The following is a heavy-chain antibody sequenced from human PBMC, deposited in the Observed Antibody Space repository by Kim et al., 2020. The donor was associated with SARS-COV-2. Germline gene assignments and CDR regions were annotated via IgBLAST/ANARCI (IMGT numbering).Heavy chain of an antibody. D-gene: IGHD1-26*01. CDR3: ARARSGSPDAFDI. V-gene: IGHV3-11*01. Sequence: YADSVMGRFTIARDNAKNSLYLQMNSLRAEDTAVYYCARARSGSPDAFDIWGQGTMVTVSS. J-gene: IGHJ3*02.